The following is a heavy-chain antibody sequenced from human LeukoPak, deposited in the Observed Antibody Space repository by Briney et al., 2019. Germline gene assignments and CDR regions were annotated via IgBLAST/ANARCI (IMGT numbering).Heavy chain of an antibody. Sequence: GGSLRLSCAASGFTFSDYSMNWVRQAPGKGLEWVSSISDDSNYIYYADSVKGRFTISRDNAKNSLYLQMNSLRAEDTAVYYCANHLACGSTSCPSFDYWGQGTLVAVSS. J-gene: IGHJ4*02. CDR3: ANHLACGSTSCPSFDY. CDR2: ISDDSNYI. V-gene: IGHV3-21*01. CDR1: GFTFSDYS. D-gene: IGHD2-2*01.